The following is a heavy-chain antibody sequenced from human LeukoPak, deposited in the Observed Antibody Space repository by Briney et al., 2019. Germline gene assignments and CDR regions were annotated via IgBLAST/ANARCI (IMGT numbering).Heavy chain of an antibody. V-gene: IGHV4-59*01. D-gene: IGHD3-22*01. CDR2: IYYSGST. CDR1: GGSISSYY. J-gene: IGHJ3*02. CDR3: ARALIVDDSSGYYTDAFDI. Sequence: SETLSLTCTVSGGSISSYYWSWIRQPPGKGLEWIGYIYYSGSTNYNPSLKSRVTISVDTSKNQFSLKLSSVTAADTAVYYCARALIVDDSSGYYTDAFDIWGQGTMVTVSS.